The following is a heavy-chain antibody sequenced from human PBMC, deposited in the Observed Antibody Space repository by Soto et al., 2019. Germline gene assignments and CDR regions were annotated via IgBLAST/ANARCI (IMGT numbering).Heavy chain of an antibody. CDR2: IYHGGTT. CDR3: ARGLIVMLAGIEELINSHFDS. D-gene: IGHD2-21*02. V-gene: IGHV4-38-2*02. Sequence: PSETLSLTCTVSGYSISSGSYWAWIRQPPGKGPEWIASIYHGGTTYYNPSLKSRVTTSVDTSKNQFSLRLSSVTAADTAVYYCARGLIVMLAGIEELINSHFDSWGQGTLVTVS. J-gene: IGHJ4*02. CDR1: GYSISSGSY.